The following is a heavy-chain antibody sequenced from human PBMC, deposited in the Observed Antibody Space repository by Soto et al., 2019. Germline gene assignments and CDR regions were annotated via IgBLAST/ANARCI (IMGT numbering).Heavy chain of an antibody. J-gene: IGHJ5*02. CDR3: VRGVAAVGTDWFPT. CDR2: IHSTGGI. CDR1: GDSISSSY. D-gene: IGHD6-13*01. Sequence: QVQLQESGPGLVKPSETLSLSCTVSGDSISSSYWNWVRQTADKRLEWIWRIHSTGGIHYNPSRRSRLTLSIDTSTTPFDLELTSVTAADTAVYYCVRGVAAVGTDWFPTWGQGTLVTVSS. V-gene: IGHV4-4*07.